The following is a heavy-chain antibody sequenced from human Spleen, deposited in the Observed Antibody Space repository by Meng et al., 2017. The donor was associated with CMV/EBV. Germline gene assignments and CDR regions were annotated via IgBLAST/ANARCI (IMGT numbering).Heavy chain of an antibody. J-gene: IGHJ6*02. CDR2: INQDGSQR. Sequence: GGSLRLSCAASGFTFSSYWMSWVRQAPGKALEWVANINQDGSQRNYVDSVKGRFTISRDNAKNSMYLQMNSLRVEDTAVYYCGMDMDVWGQGTTVTVSS. CDR3: GMDMDV. V-gene: IGHV3-7*04. CDR1: GFTFSSYW.